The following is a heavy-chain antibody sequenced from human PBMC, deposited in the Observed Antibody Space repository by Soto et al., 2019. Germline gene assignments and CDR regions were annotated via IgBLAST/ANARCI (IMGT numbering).Heavy chain of an antibody. Sequence: EVNLVESGGGLVKPGGSRRLSCAASGFTFSDYSLNWVRQAPGQGLALVSSITSSSSYILYGDSVEGRVTISRDNAKNELYLQMYSLTAEDTAVYYCSRGKSWWSIGSYNFLEYWGQGTLVTVSS. V-gene: IGHV3-21*01. CDR2: ITSSSSYI. CDR3: SRGKSWWSIGSYNFLEY. CDR1: GFTFSDYS. J-gene: IGHJ4*02. D-gene: IGHD6-19*01.